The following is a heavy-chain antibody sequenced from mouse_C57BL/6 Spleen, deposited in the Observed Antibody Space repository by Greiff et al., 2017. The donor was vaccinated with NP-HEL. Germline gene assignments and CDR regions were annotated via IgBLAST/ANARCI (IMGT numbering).Heavy chain of an antibody. V-gene: IGHV1-47*01. Sequence: QVQLQQSGAELVKPGASVKMSCKASGYTFTTYSIEWMKQNHGQSLEWIGNFHPYNDDTKYNEKFKGKATLTVEKSSSTVYLELSRLTSDDSAVYYCALGITTVVAHWYFDVWGTGTTVTVSS. CDR2: FHPYNDDT. D-gene: IGHD1-1*01. CDR3: ALGITTVVAHWYFDV. CDR1: GYTFTTYS. J-gene: IGHJ1*03.